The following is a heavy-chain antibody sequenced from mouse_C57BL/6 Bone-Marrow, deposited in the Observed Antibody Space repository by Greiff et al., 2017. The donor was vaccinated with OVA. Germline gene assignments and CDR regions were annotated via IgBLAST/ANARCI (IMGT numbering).Heavy chain of an antibody. CDR1: GFNIKDDY. Sequence: DVKLVESGAELVRPGASVKLSCTASGFNIKDDYMHWVKRRPEQGLEWIGWIDPENGDTEYASKFQGKATITADTSSNTAYLQLSSLTSEDTAVYYCTTDTTEAYWGQGTLVTVSA. CDR3: TTDTTEAY. CDR2: IDPENGDT. V-gene: IGHV14-4*01. J-gene: IGHJ3*01. D-gene: IGHD1-1*01.